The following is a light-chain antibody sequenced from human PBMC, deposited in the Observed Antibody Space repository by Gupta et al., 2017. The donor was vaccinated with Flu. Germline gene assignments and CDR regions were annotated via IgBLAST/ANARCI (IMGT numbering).Light chain of an antibody. CDR2: EVS. CDR3: SQNIHLPMYT. V-gene: IGKV2D-29*01. CDR1: QSRRHSDGKTY. J-gene: IGKJ2*01. Sequence: SHGRPASIYCKYSQSRRHSDGKTYLYWYLQKQGQPPQLLIYEVSNRGAGVPDRFSGGGAGTDVTMKISRGEEEDVGVYYCSQNIHLPMYTFGQGTKLEIK.